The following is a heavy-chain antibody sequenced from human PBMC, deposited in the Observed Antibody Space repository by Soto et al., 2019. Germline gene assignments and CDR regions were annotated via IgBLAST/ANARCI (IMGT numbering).Heavy chain of an antibody. Sequence: GGSLRLSYAASGFTFSSYAMHWVRQAPGKGLEWVAVISYDGSNKYYADSVKGRFTISRDNSKNTLYLQMNSLRAEDTAVYYCARAPSTGDAFDIWGQGTMVTVSS. CDR1: GFTFSSYA. J-gene: IGHJ3*02. V-gene: IGHV3-30-3*01. CDR2: ISYDGSNK. CDR3: ARAPSTGDAFDI.